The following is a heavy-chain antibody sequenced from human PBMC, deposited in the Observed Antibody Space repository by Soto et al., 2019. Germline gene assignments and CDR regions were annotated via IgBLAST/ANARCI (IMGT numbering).Heavy chain of an antibody. V-gene: IGHV3-23*01. CDR3: AKQVRDGTSSPYYFDY. J-gene: IGHJ4*02. CDR2: ISSAVNT. Sequence: GGSLRLSCAGSGFTFSNYAMSWVRQAPGKGLEWVSAISSAVNTYYADSVKCRFTISRDNSKNTLSLQMNSLRAEDTAVYYCAKQVRDGTSSPYYFDYWGQGTLVTVSS. D-gene: IGHD6-6*01. CDR1: GFTFSNYA.